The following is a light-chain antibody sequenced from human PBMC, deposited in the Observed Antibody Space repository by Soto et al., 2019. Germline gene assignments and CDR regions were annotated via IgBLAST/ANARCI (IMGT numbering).Light chain of an antibody. CDR3: HQRQSWPRT. V-gene: IGKV3-11*01. Sequence: EIVLTQSPATLSSSPGETATLSCRASQYVGTRLAWYQHKPGQAPRLLIYYTSNRATGIPARFSGSGSGTDFTLTISSLAPADFAIYYCHQRQSWPRTFGQGTKVESK. CDR1: QYVGTR. CDR2: YTS. J-gene: IGKJ1*01.